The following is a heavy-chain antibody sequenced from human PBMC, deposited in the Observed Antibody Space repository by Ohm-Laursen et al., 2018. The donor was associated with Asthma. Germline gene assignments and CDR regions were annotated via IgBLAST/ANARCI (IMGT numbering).Heavy chain of an antibody. Sequence: PTQTLTLTCTFSGFSLTTNGMRVSWIRQPPGKALEWLARIDWDDAKIYSTSLKTRLTISKDTSKNQVVLTMTNVDPVDTATYYCARSTHNWFDPWGQGTLVTVSS. CDR3: ARSTHNWFDP. CDR2: IDWDDAK. V-gene: IGHV2-70*04. J-gene: IGHJ5*02. CDR1: GFSLTTNGMR.